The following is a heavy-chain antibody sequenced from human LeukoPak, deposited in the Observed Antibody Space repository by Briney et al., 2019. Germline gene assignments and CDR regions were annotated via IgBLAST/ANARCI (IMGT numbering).Heavy chain of an antibody. CDR2: ISAYNGNT. V-gene: IGHV1-18*01. J-gene: IGHJ3*02. D-gene: IGHD6-13*01. CDR3: ARAQGYSSKCNNAFDI. CDR1: GYTFTSYG. Sequence: ASVNLSCKASGYTFTSYGISWGRQAPGQGIEWMGWISAYNGNTNYAQKLQGKVTMTTDTSTSTAYMELRSLRSDATAVYYCARAQGYSSKCNNAFDIWGQGKMVTVSS.